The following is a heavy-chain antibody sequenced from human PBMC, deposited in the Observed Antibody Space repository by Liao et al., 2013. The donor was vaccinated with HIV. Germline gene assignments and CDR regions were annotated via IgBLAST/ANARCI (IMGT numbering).Heavy chain of an antibody. CDR3: ARGVLEWLPQSYNWYFDL. D-gene: IGHD3-3*01. Sequence: QVQLQQWGAGLLKPSETLSLTCVVYTGSFSDYYWSWIRQPPGKGLEWIGKINHSGSTNYNPSLKSRVTISIDTSKNQFSLKLSSVTAADTAIYYCARGVLEWLPQSYNWYFDLWGRGTLVTVSS. J-gene: IGHJ2*01. CDR2: INHSGST. V-gene: IGHV4-34*01. CDR1: TGSFSDYY.